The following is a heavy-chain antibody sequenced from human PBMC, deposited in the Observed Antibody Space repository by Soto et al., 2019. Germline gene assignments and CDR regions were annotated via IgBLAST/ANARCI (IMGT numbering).Heavy chain of an antibody. CDR3: AKVSVPPHIAAPGYKGAFDI. D-gene: IGHD6-6*01. CDR1: GFTFSSYA. CDR2: ISGSGGST. V-gene: IGHV3-23*01. J-gene: IGHJ3*02. Sequence: GGSLRLSCAASGFTFSSYAMSWVRQAPGKGLEWVSAISGSGGSTYYADSVKGRFTISRDNSKNTLYLQMNSLRAEDKAVYYCAKVSVPPHIAAPGYKGAFDIWGQGTMVTVSS.